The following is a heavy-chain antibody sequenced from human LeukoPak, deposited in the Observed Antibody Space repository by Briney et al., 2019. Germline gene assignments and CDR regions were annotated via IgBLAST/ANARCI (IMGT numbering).Heavy chain of an antibody. J-gene: IGHJ6*02. V-gene: IGHV3-23*01. Sequence: GGSLRLSCAASGFTFSSYAMSWVRQAPGKGLEWVSAISGSGGSTYYADSVKGRFTISRDNSKNTLYLQMNSLRAEHTAVFYCAKGLGYFGRGTLSDGMDFWGQGTTVTVSS. CDR2: ISGSGGST. D-gene: IGHD3-9*01. CDR3: AKGLGYFGRGTLSDGMDF. CDR1: GFTFSSYA.